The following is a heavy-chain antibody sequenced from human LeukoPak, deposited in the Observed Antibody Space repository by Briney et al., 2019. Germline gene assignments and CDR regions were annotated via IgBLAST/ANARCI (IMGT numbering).Heavy chain of an antibody. V-gene: IGHV3-7*01. CDR1: GFTVSSNY. CDR3: ARVVVTP. Sequence: GGSLRLSCAASGFTVSSNYMSWVRQAPGKGLEWVANIKQDGSEKYYVDSVKGRFTISRDNAKNSLYLQMNSLRAEDTAVYYCARVVVTPWGQGTLVTVSS. D-gene: IGHD2-21*02. CDR2: IKQDGSEK. J-gene: IGHJ5*02.